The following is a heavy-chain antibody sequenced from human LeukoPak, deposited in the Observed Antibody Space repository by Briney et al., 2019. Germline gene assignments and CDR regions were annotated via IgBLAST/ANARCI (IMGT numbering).Heavy chain of an antibody. Sequence: SQTLSLTWTVASGSTRSSSYYWGWIRQPPGKGLEWIASIYYSESTYYNASLKSRGTISVDTSKIQFSLKLNSVTAAVTAVYFCARQVVAVAGTGYFDYWGQGTLVTVSS. CDR1: SGSTRSSSYY. J-gene: IGHJ4*02. V-gene: IGHV4-39*01. D-gene: IGHD6-19*01. CDR3: ARQVVAVAGTGYFDY. CDR2: IYYSEST.